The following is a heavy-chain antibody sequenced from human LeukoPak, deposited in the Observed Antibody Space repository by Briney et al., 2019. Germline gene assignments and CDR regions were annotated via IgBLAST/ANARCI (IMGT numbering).Heavy chain of an antibody. Sequence: PGGSLRLSCAASGFTFSSYAMSWARQAPGKGLEWVSAISGSGGSTYYADSVKGRFTISRDNSKNTLYLQMNSLRAEDTAVYYCAKSNPYYYDSSGYHYYFDYWGQGTLVTVSS. CDR3: AKSNPYYYDSSGYHYYFDY. V-gene: IGHV3-23*01. CDR2: ISGSGGST. D-gene: IGHD3-22*01. J-gene: IGHJ4*02. CDR1: GFTFSSYA.